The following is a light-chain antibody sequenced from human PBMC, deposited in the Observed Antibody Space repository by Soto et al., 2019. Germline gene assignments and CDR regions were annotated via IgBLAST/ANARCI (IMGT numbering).Light chain of an antibody. CDR2: EVS. J-gene: IGLJ1*01. V-gene: IGLV2-14*01. CDR1: SSDVGGYNY. Sequence: QSALTQPASVSGSPGQSITISCTGTSSDVGGYNYVSWYQQHQGKAPKLMIYEVSNRPSGVSNRFSGSKSGNTASLTISGLQAADEADYYCSSYTSSSTLNVFGTGTKLTVL. CDR3: SSYTSSSTLNV.